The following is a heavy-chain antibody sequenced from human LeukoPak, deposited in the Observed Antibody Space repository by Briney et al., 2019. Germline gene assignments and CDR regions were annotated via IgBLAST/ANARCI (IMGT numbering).Heavy chain of an antibody. CDR1: GYTFTSYG. D-gene: IGHD3-22*01. Sequence: ASVKVSCKASGYTFTSYGISWVRQAPGQGLEWMGWISAYNGNTNYAQKLQGRVTMTTDTSTSTAYMELRSLRSDDTAVYYCARESHYYDSSGYQGMDYWGQRTLVTVSS. CDR3: ARESHYYDSSGYQGMDY. V-gene: IGHV1-18*01. J-gene: IGHJ4*02. CDR2: ISAYNGNT.